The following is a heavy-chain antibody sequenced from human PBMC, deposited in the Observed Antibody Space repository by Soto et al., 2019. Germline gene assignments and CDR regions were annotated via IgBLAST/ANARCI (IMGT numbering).Heavy chain of an antibody. CDR1: GGSFSGYY. V-gene: IGHV4-34*01. D-gene: IGHD1-1*01. Sequence: SETLSLTCAVYGGSFSGYYWSWIRQPPGKGLEWIGEINHSGSTNYNPSLKSRVTISIDTSKNQFSLNLSSVTAADTAVYYCARGGGWKGYWGQGTLVTVSS. CDR2: INHSGST. CDR3: ARGGGWKGY. J-gene: IGHJ4*02.